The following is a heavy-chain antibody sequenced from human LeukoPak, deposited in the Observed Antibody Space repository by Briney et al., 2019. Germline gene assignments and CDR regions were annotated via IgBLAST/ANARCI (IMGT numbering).Heavy chain of an antibody. CDR3: ARGLPARRGDVWGSYRYLPEGNWFDP. CDR1: GGSFSGYY. J-gene: IGHJ5*02. Sequence: PSETLSLTCAVYGGSFSGYYWSWIRQPPGKGLEWIGEINHSGSTNYNPSLKSRVTISVDTSKNQFSLKLSSVTAADTAVYYCARGLPARRGDVWGSYRYLPEGNWFDPWGQGTLVTVSS. V-gene: IGHV4-34*01. D-gene: IGHD3-16*02. CDR2: INHSGST.